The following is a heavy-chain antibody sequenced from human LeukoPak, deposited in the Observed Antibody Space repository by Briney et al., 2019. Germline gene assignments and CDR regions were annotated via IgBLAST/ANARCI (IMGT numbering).Heavy chain of an antibody. J-gene: IGHJ4*02. Sequence: SETLSLTCAVYGGSFSGYYWSWIRQPPGKGLEWIGEINHSGSTNYNPSLKSRVTISVDTSKNQFSLKLSSVTAADTAVYYCASPGYSSSWYRGFDYWGQGTLVTVSS. CDR2: INHSGST. D-gene: IGHD6-13*01. CDR3: ASPGYSSSWYRGFDY. V-gene: IGHV4-34*01. CDR1: GGSFSGYY.